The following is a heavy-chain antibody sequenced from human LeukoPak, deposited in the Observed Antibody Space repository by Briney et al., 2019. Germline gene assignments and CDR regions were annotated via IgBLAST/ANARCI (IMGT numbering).Heavy chain of an antibody. CDR1: GGSISSSSYY. V-gene: IGHV4-39*01. J-gene: IGHJ6*03. CDR2: IYYSGST. CDR3: ARHSGGYSGYDYVRYYYYMDV. Sequence: PSETLSLTCTVSGGSISSSSYYWGWIRQPPGKGLEWIGSIYYSGSTYYNPSLKSRVTISVDTSKNQFSLKLSSVTAADTAVYYCARHSGGYSGYDYVRYYYYMDVWGKGTTVTVSS. D-gene: IGHD5-12*01.